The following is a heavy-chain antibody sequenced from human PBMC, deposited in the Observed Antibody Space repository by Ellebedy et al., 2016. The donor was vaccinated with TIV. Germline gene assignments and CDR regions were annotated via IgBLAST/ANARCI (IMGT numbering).Heavy chain of an antibody. CDR3: ARGDSGAYDSSGAYYYYYGMDV. CDR1: GFTFSSYD. J-gene: IGHJ6*02. D-gene: IGHD3-22*01. CDR2: IGTAGDT. V-gene: IGHV3-13*01. Sequence: GESLKISCAASGFTFSSYDLHWVRQATGKGLEWVSAIGTAGDTYYPGSVKGRFTISRENAKNSLYLQMNSLRAEDTAVYYCARGDSGAYDSSGAYYYYYGMDVWGQGTTVTVSS.